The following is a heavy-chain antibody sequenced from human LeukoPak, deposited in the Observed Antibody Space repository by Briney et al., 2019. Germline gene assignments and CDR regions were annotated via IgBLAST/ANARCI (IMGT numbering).Heavy chain of an antibody. Sequence: ASVKVSCKASGYTFTGYYMHWVRQAPGQGLEWMGRINPNSGGTNYAQKFQGRVTMTRDTSISTAYMELSRLRSDDTAVYYCARAPYYYDSSGYYYFDYWGQGTLVTVSS. D-gene: IGHD3-22*01. CDR1: GYTFTGYY. CDR2: INPNSGGT. J-gene: IGHJ4*02. CDR3: ARAPYYYDSSGYYYFDY. V-gene: IGHV1-2*06.